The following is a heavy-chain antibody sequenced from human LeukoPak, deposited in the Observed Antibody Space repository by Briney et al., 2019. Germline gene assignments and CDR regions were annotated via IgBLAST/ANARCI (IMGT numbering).Heavy chain of an antibody. Sequence: PSETLSLTCAVYGGSFSGYYWSWIRQPPGKGLEWIGEINRSGSTNYNPSLKSRVTISVDTSKNQFPLKLSSVTAADTAVYYCASSFPIAVAGKGTFDYWGQGTLVTVSS. CDR3: ASSFPIAVAGKGTFDY. J-gene: IGHJ4*02. V-gene: IGHV4-34*01. CDR2: INRSGST. D-gene: IGHD6-19*01. CDR1: GGSFSGYY.